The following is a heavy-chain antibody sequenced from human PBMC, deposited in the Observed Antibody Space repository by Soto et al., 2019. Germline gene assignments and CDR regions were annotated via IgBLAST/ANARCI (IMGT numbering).Heavy chain of an antibody. D-gene: IGHD5-18*01. V-gene: IGHV3-15*01. J-gene: IGHJ6*02. CDR3: TTGWIQKWVGHYYYAMDV. CDR1: GFTFSDAW. CDR2: IKTKTDGGTR. Sequence: EVQLVESGGGLVKPGGSLRLSCAASGFTFSDAWMSWVRQAPGKGLEWVGRIKTKTDGGTRDYAAPVKGRFTISRDDSKNTLYLQMNSLKTEDTAVYYCTTGWIQKWVGHYYYAMDVWGQGTTVTVSS.